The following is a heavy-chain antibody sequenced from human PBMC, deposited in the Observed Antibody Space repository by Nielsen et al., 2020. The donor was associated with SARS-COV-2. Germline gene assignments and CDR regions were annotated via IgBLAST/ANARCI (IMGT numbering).Heavy chain of an antibody. CDR2: IYYSGST. V-gene: IGHV4-39*07. J-gene: IGHJ4*02. CDR3: ARDLYGANSGDFDY. D-gene: IGHD4-23*01. Sequence: PGKGLEWIGRIYYSGSTYYNPSPKRRVTISVDTSKNQFSLKLSYVTAPDTAVYYCARDLYGANSGDFDYWGQGTLVTVSS.